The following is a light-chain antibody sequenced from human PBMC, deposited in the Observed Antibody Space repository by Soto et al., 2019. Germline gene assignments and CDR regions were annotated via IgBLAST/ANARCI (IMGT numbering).Light chain of an antibody. CDR2: GAS. J-gene: IGKJ4*01. V-gene: IGKV3-20*01. CDR1: QSVSSSY. CDR3: QQYGRSQT. Sequence: EIVLTQSPGTLSLSPGERATLSCRASQSVSSSYLAWYQQKPGQAPRLLIYGASSRATGIPDRFSGRGSGTYFPLTISRLEPEDFAVYYCQQYGRSQTFGGGTKVEIK.